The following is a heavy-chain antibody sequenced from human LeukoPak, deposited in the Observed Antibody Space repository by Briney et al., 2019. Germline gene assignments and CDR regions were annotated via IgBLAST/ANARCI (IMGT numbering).Heavy chain of an antibody. CDR1: GFTFSDYY. CDR3: ARGTVGNYYDSSGSDFDY. D-gene: IGHD3-22*01. J-gene: IGHJ4*02. V-gene: IGHV3-11*01. Sequence: GGSLRLSCAASGFTFSDYYMSWIRQAPGKGLEWVSCLGSSVRTIYYADSVKGRFTISRDNAKNSLYLQMNSLRAEDTAVYYCARGTVGNYYDSSGSDFDYWGQGTLVTVSS. CDR2: LGSSVRTI.